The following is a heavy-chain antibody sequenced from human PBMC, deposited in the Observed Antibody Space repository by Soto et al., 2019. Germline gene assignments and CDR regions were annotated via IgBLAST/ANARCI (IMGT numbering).Heavy chain of an antibody. Sequence: QVHLVQSGAEVKKPGASVTVSCKTSGYTFSGHNMHWVRQAPGQGLEWMGIINPNSGNIGYAQKFQGRVTMTRDTAIRTAYMEVSRLRSDDTAVYYCARGRASGSYYLLDYWGQGTLVTVSS. CDR3: ARGRASGSYYLLDY. CDR1: GYTFSGHN. V-gene: IGHV1-46*01. J-gene: IGHJ4*02. D-gene: IGHD3-10*01. CDR2: INPNSGNI.